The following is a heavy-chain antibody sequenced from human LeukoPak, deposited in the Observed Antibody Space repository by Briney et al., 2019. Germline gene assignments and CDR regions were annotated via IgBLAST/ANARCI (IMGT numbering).Heavy chain of an antibody. D-gene: IGHD5-24*01. CDR1: GFTFSSYW. CDR2: IKQDGSEK. CDR3: ARDTWQRHDAFDI. Sequence: GGPLRLSCAASGFTFSSYWMSWVRQAPGKGLEWVANIKQDGSEKYYVDSVKGRFTISRDNAKNSLYLQMNSLRAEDTAVYYCARDTWQRHDAFDIWGQGTMVTVSS. J-gene: IGHJ3*02. V-gene: IGHV3-7*01.